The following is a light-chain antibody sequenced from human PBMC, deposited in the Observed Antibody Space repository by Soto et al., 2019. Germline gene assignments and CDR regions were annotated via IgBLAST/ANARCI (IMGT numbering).Light chain of an antibody. Sequence: QSVLTQPASVSGPPGQTITISCTGTSSDVGRYNTVSWYQHHPGKAPKLIIYEVTHRPAGLSDRFPASKSGNTASLTLSRLQAEDEADYYCKSRRVNLLYGFGSGTKVTV. CDR3: KSRRVNLLYG. V-gene: IGLV2-14*01. CDR2: EVT. CDR1: SSDVGRYNT. J-gene: IGLJ1*01.